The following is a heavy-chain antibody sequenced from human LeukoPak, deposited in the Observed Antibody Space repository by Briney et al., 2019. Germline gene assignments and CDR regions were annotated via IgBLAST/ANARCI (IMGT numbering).Heavy chain of an antibody. CDR2: IIPIVGIA. CDR1: GGTFSSYG. CDR3: ARAAAVFRPYFDY. Sequence: SVKVSCKASGGTFSSYGISWARQAPGQGLEWMGRIIPIVGIANYAQKFQGRVTITADKSTSTAYMELSSLRSEDTAIYYCARAAAVFRPYFDYWGQGTLVTVSS. J-gene: IGHJ4*02. V-gene: IGHV1-69*04. D-gene: IGHD6-13*01.